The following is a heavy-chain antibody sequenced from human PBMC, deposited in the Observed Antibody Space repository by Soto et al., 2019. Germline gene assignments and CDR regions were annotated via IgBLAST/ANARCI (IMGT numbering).Heavy chain of an antibody. CDR1: GFSLSTSGVG. D-gene: IGHD3-3*01. J-gene: IGHJ4*02. CDR3: AHSSSGYYTYYFDY. CDR2: IFWDDDK. Sequence: SCPTLVNPTRTLTLTCTFSGFSLSTSGVGVGWIRQPPGKALEWLALIFWDDDKRYSPSLKTRLTITKDTSKNQVVLTMTNMDPVDTATYYCAHSSSGYYTYYFDYWGQGTLVTVSS. V-gene: IGHV2-5*02.